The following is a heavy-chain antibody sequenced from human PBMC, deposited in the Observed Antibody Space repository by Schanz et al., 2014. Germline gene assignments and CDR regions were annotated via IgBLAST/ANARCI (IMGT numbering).Heavy chain of an antibody. J-gene: IGHJ6*03. CDR2: IGGSGDST. D-gene: IGHD2-21*02. V-gene: IGHV3-21*01. CDR3: ARPSDSSWYMDV. CDR1: GFSFSTYG. Sequence: EVRLVESGGGLVKPGGSLRLSCAASGFSFSTYGMTWVRQAPGKGLEWVSGIGGSGDSTHYADSVKGRFTISRDNAKNSLYLQMNSLRAEDTAVYYCARPSDSSWYMDVWGKGTTVTVSS.